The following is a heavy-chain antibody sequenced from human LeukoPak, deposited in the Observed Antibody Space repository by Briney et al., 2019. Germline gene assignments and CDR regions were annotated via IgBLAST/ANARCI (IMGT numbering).Heavy chain of an antibody. CDR1: GFTFSSYE. CDR2: ISSSGSTI. D-gene: IGHD3-10*01. Sequence: GGSLRLSCAASGFTFSSYEMNWVRQAPGKGLEWVSYISSSGSTIYYADSVKGRFTISRDNARISLYLQMNSLRAEDTAVYYCARDMAGYFDYWGQGTLVTVSS. CDR3: ARDMAGYFDY. V-gene: IGHV3-48*03. J-gene: IGHJ4*02.